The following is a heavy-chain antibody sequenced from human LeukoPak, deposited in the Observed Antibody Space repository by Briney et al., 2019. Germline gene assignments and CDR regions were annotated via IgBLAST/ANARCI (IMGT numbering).Heavy chain of an antibody. V-gene: IGHV3-15*01. CDR2: IKSKTDGGTT. Sequence: PGGSLRLSCAASRFTFSNAWMSWVRQAPGKGLEWVGRIKSKTDGGTTDYAAPVKGRFTISRDDSKNTLYLQMNSLKTEDTAVYYCTTFEYSSYSANFDHWGQGTLVTVSS. CDR1: RFTFSNAW. D-gene: IGHD6-6*01. J-gene: IGHJ4*02. CDR3: TTFEYSSYSANFDH.